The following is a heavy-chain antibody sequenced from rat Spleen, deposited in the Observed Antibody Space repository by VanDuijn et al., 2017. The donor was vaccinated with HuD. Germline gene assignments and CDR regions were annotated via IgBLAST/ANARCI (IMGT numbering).Heavy chain of an antibody. D-gene: IGHD5-1*01. Sequence: EVQLVESGGDLVQPGRSMELSCAASGFTISNHYMAWVRQAPTKGLEWVASINIGGGNTYYRGSVKGRFTISRDNAKSTLYLQMDSLRSEDTATYYCVRLLGAPDWYFDFWGPGTMVTVSS. V-gene: IGHV5-25*01. CDR2: INIGGGNT. CDR3: VRLLGAPDWYFDF. J-gene: IGHJ1*01. CDR1: GFTISNHY.